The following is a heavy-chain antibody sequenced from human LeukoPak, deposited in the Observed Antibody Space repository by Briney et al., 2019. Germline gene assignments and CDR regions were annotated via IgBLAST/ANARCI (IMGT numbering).Heavy chain of an antibody. Sequence: ASVKVSCKASGYTFTSYGISWVRQAPGLGLEWMGWISAYNGNTNYAQKLQGRVTMTTDTSTSTAYMELRSLRSDDTAVYYCARDRAAAGNYYYYGMDVWGQGTTVTVSS. CDR3: ARDRAAAGNYYYYGMDV. CDR1: GYTFTSYG. D-gene: IGHD6-13*01. J-gene: IGHJ6*02. V-gene: IGHV1-18*01. CDR2: ISAYNGNT.